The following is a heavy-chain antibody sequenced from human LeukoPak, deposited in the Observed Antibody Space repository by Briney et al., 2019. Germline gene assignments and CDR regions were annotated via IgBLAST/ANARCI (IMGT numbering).Heavy chain of an antibody. CDR3: AKGPGAAVGKRYIQH. J-gene: IGHJ1*01. CDR1: GYSISSGYY. Sequence: SETLSLTCTVSGYSISSGYYWGWIRQPPGKGLEWIGSIYHSGSTYYNPSLKSRVTISVDTSKNQFSLKLSSVTAADTAVYYCAKGPGAAVGKRYIQHWGQGTLVTVSS. V-gene: IGHV4-38-2*02. CDR2: IYHSGST. D-gene: IGHD6-13*01.